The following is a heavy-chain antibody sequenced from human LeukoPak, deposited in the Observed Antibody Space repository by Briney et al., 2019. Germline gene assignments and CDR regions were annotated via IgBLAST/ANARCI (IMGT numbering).Heavy chain of an antibody. CDR2: INQDESSI. Sequence: GGSLRLSCAASGFTLSRYWMSWVRQAPGKGLEWVASINQDESSIFYVDSVKGRFTISRDKPKNTLYLQMNSLRAEDTAVYYCAKNWMTAVVTPVLDYWGQGTLVTVSS. V-gene: IGHV3-7*03. CDR1: GFTLSRYW. D-gene: IGHD4-23*01. CDR3: AKNWMTAVVTPVLDY. J-gene: IGHJ4*02.